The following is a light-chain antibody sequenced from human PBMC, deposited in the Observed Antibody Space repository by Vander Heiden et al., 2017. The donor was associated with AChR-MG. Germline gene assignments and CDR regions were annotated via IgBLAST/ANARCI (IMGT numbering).Light chain of an antibody. V-gene: IGKV4-1*01. CDR1: QSILYSSNNKNY. J-gene: IGKJ1*01. CDR2: WAS. Sequence: DIVMTQSPDSLAVSLGERATINCKSSQSILYSSNNKNYLAWYKQKPGRPPKLLIYWASTRESGAPERFSGSGSGTDFTLTISSLQAEDVAVYYCQQYYTTPRAFGQGTKVEIK. CDR3: QQYYTTPRA.